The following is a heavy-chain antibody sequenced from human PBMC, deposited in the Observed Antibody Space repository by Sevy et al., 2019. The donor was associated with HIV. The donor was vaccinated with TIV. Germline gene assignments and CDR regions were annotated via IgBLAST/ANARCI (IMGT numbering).Heavy chain of an antibody. V-gene: IGHV3-7*01. J-gene: IGHJ4*02. CDR2: IKQDGSEK. Sequence: GESLKISCAASGFTFSSYWMSWVRQAPGKGLEWVANIKQDGSEKYYVDSVKGRFTISRDNAKNSLYLQMNSLRAEDTAVYYCAREGEVGVPFDYWGQGTLVTVSS. CDR3: AREGEVGVPFDY. D-gene: IGHD1-26*01. CDR1: GFTFSSYW.